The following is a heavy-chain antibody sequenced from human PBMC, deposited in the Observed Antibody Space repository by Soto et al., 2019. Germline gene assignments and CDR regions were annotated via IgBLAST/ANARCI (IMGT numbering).Heavy chain of an antibody. Sequence: SETLSLTCTVSGGSISSGGYYWSWIRQHPGKGLEWIGYIYYSGSTYYNPSLKSRVTISVDTSKNQFSLRLSSVTAADTAVYYCARCPITMIVVVPPDYWGQGTLVTVSS. D-gene: IGHD3-22*01. CDR1: GGSISSGGYY. V-gene: IGHV4-31*03. CDR2: IYYSGST. CDR3: ARCPITMIVVVPPDY. J-gene: IGHJ4*02.